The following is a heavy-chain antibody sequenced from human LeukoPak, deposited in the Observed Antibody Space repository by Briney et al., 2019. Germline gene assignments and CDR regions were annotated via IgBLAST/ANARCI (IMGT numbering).Heavy chain of an antibody. Sequence: GGSLKLSCAASGFTFSGSAMHWVRQASGKGLEWVGRIRSKANSYATAYAASVKGRFTISRDDSKNTAYLQMNSLKTQDTAVYYCTRHALAAGADYWGQGTLVTVSS. J-gene: IGHJ4*02. CDR1: GFTFSGSA. V-gene: IGHV3-73*01. CDR3: TRHALAAGADY. CDR2: IRSKANSYAT. D-gene: IGHD6-13*01.